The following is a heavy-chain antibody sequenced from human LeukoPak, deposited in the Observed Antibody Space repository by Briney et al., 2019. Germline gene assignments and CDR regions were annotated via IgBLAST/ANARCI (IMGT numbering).Heavy chain of an antibody. V-gene: IGHV7-4-1*02. CDR1: GYTFTSYA. Sequence: ASVKVSCKASGYTFTSYAMNWVRRAPGQGLEWMGWISTNTGNPTYAQGFTGRFVFSLDTSVSTAYLQISSLKAEDTAVYYCARVPADYYDILTGYHLGYYYYGMDVWGQGTTVTVSS. J-gene: IGHJ6*02. CDR2: ISTNTGNP. CDR3: ARVPADYYDILTGYHLGYYYYGMDV. D-gene: IGHD3-9*01.